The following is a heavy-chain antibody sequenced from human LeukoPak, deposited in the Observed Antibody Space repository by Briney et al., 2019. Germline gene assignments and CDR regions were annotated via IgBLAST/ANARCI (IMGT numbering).Heavy chain of an antibody. V-gene: IGHV3-23*01. CDR3: SKDLTTRSIGYFDY. Sequence: GGSLRLSCAASGFTFRNYAMSWVRQAPGKGLEWVSTIGGSGDNAYYADSVKGRFTISRDNSQNTFYLRMNSLRVEDTAIYYCSKDLTTRSIGYFDYWGQGTLVTVSS. D-gene: IGHD1-1*01. CDR2: IGGSGDNA. CDR1: GFTFRNYA. J-gene: IGHJ4*02.